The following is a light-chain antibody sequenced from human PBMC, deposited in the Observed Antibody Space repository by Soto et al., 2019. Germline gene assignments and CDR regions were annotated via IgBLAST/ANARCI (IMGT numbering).Light chain of an antibody. J-gene: IGKJ4*01. CDR2: GAS. V-gene: IGKV3-20*01. CDR3: QQYGSSPHT. Sequence: TQSPSTLSLSPGERATLSCRASQSVNRRYLAWYQQKPGQAPSLLIYGASSRATGIPERFGGSGSGTDFTLTISRLEPEDFAVYYCQQYGSSPHTFGGGTKVDIK. CDR1: QSVNRRY.